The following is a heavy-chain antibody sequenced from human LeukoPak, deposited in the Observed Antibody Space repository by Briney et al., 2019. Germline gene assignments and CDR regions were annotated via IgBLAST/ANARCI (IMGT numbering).Heavy chain of an antibody. CDR1: GGSIRSQY. CDR2: TYYSGSS. J-gene: IGHJ3*01. D-gene: IGHD3/OR15-3a*01. V-gene: IGHV4-59*11. Sequence: SETLSLTCTVSGGSIRSQYWSWIRQPPGKGLEWIAYTYYSGSSDRNPSLESRVTISVDTSKNQVSLNLKSVTAADTAVYYCARGGLSPFDFWGQGTMVIVSS. CDR3: ARGGLSPFDF.